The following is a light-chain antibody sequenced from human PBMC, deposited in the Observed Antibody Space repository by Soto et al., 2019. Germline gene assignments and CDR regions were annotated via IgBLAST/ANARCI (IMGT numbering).Light chain of an antibody. CDR1: SSDVGGYNY. CDR3: SSDTSSPL. CDR2: DVS. Sequence: QSALTQPASVSGSPGQSITISCTGTSSDVGGYNYVSWYQQHPGKAPKLMIYDVSNRPSGVSNRFSGSKSGNTASLTISGLQAEDEADYYCSSDTSSPLFGGETKLTVL. J-gene: IGLJ3*02. V-gene: IGLV2-14*01.